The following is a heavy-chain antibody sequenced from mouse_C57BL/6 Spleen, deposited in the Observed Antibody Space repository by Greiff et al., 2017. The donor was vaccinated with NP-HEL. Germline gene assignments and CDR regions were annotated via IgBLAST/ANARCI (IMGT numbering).Heavy chain of an antibody. CDR1: GYTFTSYW. D-gene: IGHD1-1*01. Sequence: QVQLKQPGAELVRPGSSVKLSCKASGYTFTSYWMHWVKQRPIQGLEWIGNIDPSDSETHYNQKFKDKATLTVDKSSSTAYMQLSSLTSEDSAVYYCARWGIYYGSSLDYWGQGTTLTVSS. V-gene: IGHV1-52*01. CDR2: IDPSDSET. J-gene: IGHJ2*01. CDR3: ARWGIYYGSSLDY.